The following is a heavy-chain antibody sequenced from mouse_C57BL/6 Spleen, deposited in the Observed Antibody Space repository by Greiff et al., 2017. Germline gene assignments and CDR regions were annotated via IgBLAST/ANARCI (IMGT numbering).Heavy chain of an antibody. Sequence: QVQLQQPGAELVMPGASVKLSCKASGYTFTSYWMHWVKQRPGQGLEWIGEIDPSDSYPNYNQKFKGKSTLTVDKSSSTAYMQLSSLTSEDSAVYYCARFYPNAMDYWGQGTSVTVSS. V-gene: IGHV1-69*01. D-gene: IGHD2-3*01. J-gene: IGHJ4*01. CDR2: IDPSDSYP. CDR3: ARFYPNAMDY. CDR1: GYTFTSYW.